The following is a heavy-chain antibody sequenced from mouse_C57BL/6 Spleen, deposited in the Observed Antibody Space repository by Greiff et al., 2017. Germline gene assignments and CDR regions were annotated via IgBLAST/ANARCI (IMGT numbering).Heavy chain of an antibody. V-gene: IGHV1-7*01. CDR3: ARTYYSKWGFDY. J-gene: IGHJ2*01. D-gene: IGHD2-5*01. CDR1: GYTFTSYW. Sequence: QVQLQQSGAELAKPGASVKLSCKASGYTFTSYWMHWVKQRPGQGLEWIGYINPSSGYTKYNQKFKDKAKLTADKSSSTAYMQLSSLTYDDSAVYYCARTYYSKWGFDYWGQGTTLTVSS. CDR2: INPSSGYT.